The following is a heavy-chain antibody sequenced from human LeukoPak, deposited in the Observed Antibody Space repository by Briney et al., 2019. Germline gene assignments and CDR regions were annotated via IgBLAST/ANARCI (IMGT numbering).Heavy chain of an antibody. CDR1: GFIFSSYN. CDR2: ISSSGTYI. CDR3: AREGYSAYGLDY. Sequence: GGSLRLSCVASGFIFSSYNINWVRQAPGKGLEWVSSISSSGTYIYYADSVKGRFTISRDNAKNSLDLQMDRLRVEDTAVYYCAREGYSAYGLDYWGQRTLVTVSS. D-gene: IGHD5-12*01. V-gene: IGHV3-21*01. J-gene: IGHJ4*02.